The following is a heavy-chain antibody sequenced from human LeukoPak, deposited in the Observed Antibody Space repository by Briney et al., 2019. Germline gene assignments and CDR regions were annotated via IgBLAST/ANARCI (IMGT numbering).Heavy chain of an antibody. V-gene: IGHV1-18*01. Sequence: ASVKVSCKASGYTFTSYGISWVRQAPGQGLEWMGWISAYNGNTNYAQKLQGRVTMTTDTSASTAYKELRSLRSEDTAVYYCAREESGYDPVYWGQRTLVTVSS. D-gene: IGHD5-12*01. J-gene: IGHJ4*02. CDR1: GYTFTSYG. CDR3: AREESGYDPVY. CDR2: ISAYNGNT.